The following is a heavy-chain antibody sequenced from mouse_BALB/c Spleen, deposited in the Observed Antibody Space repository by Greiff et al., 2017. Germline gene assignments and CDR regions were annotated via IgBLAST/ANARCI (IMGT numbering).Heavy chain of an antibody. CDR2: IDPFNGGT. CDR1: GYSFTSYY. Sequence: EVQLQQSGPELMKPGASVKISCKASGYSFTSYYMHWVKQSHGKSLEWIGYIDPFNGGTSYNQKFKGKATLTVDKSSSTAYMHLSSLTSEDSAVYYCAYYYGSSYGFAYWGQGTLVTVSA. CDR3: AYYYGSSYGFAY. V-gene: IGHV1S135*01. D-gene: IGHD1-1*01. J-gene: IGHJ3*01.